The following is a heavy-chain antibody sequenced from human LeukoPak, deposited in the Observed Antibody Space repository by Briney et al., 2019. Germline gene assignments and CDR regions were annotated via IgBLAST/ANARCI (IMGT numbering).Heavy chain of an antibody. V-gene: IGHV3-74*01. J-gene: IGHJ4*02. CDR1: GFTFSSYD. CDR3: ARGARGSGTASDY. D-gene: IGHD3-10*01. CDR2: INSDGSST. Sequence: TGGSLRLSCAASGFTFSSYDMHWVRQAPGKGLVWVSRINSDGSSTNYADSVKGRFTISRDNAKNTLHLQMNSLRAEDTAVYYCARGARGSGTASDYWGQGTLVTVSS.